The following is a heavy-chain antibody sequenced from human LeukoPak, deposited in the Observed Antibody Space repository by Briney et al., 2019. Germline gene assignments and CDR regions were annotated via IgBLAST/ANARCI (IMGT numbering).Heavy chain of an antibody. CDR2: ISDSSNYI. J-gene: IGHJ4*02. CDR3: ARGLSDSWGNLGF. V-gene: IGHV3-21*01. CDR1: GFTFSFYA. Sequence: GRSLRLSCAASGFTFSFYAMSWVRQAPGKGLEWVSSISDSSNYIYYTDSMKGRFTISRDNAKNSLYLQMNSLRAEDTAVYYCARGLSDSWGNLGFWGQGTLVTVSS. D-gene: IGHD3-16*01.